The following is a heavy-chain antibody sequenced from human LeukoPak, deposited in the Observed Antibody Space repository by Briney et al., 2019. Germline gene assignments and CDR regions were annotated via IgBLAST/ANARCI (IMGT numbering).Heavy chain of an antibody. J-gene: IGHJ6*02. CDR1: GYTFTSYY. V-gene: IGHV1-46*01. D-gene: IGHD1-26*01. Sequence: ASVKVSCKASGYTFTSYYMHWVRQAPGQGLEWMGIINPSGGSTSYAQKFQGRVTMTRDTSTGTVYMELSSLRSEDTAVYYCARDPLHYGMDVWGQGTTVTVSS. CDR3: ARDPLHYGMDV. CDR2: INPSGGST.